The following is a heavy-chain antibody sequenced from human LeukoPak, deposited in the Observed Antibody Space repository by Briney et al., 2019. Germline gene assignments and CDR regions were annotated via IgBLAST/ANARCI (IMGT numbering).Heavy chain of an antibody. CDR2: ITDSGNTI. D-gene: IGHD3-9*01. J-gene: IGHJ6*02. V-gene: IGHV3-11*01. CDR1: GYTFSDYN. Sequence: PGGSLRLSCAASGYTFSDYNMNWVRQAPGKGLEWVSYITDSGNTIHYADSVKGRFTISRDNAKNSLYLQMNSLRAEDTAVYYCARSIGLTGGGVDVWGQGTTVTVSS. CDR3: ARSIGLTGGGVDV.